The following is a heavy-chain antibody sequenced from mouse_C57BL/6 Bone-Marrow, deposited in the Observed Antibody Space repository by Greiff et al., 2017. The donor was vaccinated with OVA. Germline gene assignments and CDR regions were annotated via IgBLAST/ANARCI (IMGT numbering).Heavy chain of an antibody. V-gene: IGHV1-7*01. J-gene: IGHJ3*01. D-gene: IGHD1-1*01. CDR2: INPSSGYT. CDR1: GYTFTSYW. CDR3: ASSRLLRTLFAY. Sequence: QVQLKQSGAELAKPGASVKLSCKASGYTFTSYWMHWVKQRPGQGLEWIGYINPSSGYTKYNQKFKDKATLTADKSSSTAYMQLSSLTYEDSAADYCASSRLLRTLFAYWGQGTLVTVSA.